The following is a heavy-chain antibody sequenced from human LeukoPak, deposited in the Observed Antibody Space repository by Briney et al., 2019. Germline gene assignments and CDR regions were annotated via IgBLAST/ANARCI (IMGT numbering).Heavy chain of an antibody. CDR3: AREVVAAAGTVDY. Sequence: PSETLSLTCTVSGGSISNSSSYWGWIRQPPGKGLEWIGSIYYSGSTYYNPSLKSRVTISVDKSKNQFSLILSSVTTADTAVYYCAREVVAAAGTVDYWGQGTLVTVSS. J-gene: IGHJ4*02. CDR1: GGSISNSSSY. D-gene: IGHD6-13*01. V-gene: IGHV4-39*07. CDR2: IYYSGST.